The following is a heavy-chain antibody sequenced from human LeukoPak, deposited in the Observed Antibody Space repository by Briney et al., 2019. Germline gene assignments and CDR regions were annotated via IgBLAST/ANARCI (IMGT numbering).Heavy chain of an antibody. V-gene: IGHV3-30*02. J-gene: IGHJ4*02. D-gene: IGHD3-10*01. CDR2: IRYDGSNK. CDR1: GFTFSSYG. CDR3: ANTWCGELSTYYFDY. Sequence: PGGSLRLSCAASGFTFSSYGMHWVRQAPGKGLEWVAFIRYDGSNKYYADSVKGRFTISRDNSKNTLYLQMNSLRAEDTAVYYCANTWCGELSTYYFDYWGQGTLVTVSS.